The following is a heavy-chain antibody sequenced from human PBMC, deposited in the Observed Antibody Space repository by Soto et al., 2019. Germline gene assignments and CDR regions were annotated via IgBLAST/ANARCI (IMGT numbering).Heavy chain of an antibody. D-gene: IGHD3-22*01. Sequence: GGPRLSCAASGFTFSSYAMSWVRQGPGKGLEWVSVNSASGGSTYYADSVKGRFTISRDNSKNTLYLQMNSLRAEDTAVYYCAKDRLRNGYYFDNWGQGTLVIVSS. CDR2: NSASGGST. V-gene: IGHV3-23*01. CDR3: AKDRLRNGYYFDN. J-gene: IGHJ4*02. CDR1: GFTFSSYA.